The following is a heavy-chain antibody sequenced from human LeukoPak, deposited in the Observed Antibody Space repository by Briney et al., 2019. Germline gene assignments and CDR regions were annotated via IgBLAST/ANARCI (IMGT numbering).Heavy chain of an antibody. CDR3: ARGDYYDSSGYYHLNAFDI. V-gene: IGHV6-1*01. Sequence: SQTLSLTCAISGDSVSRNSAAWNWIRQSPSRGLEWLGRTYYRSKWYNDYAVSVKSRITINPDTSKNQFSLQLNSVTPEDTAVYYCARGDYYDSSGYYHLNAFDIWGQGTMVTVSS. J-gene: IGHJ3*02. CDR1: GDSVSRNSAA. D-gene: IGHD3-22*01. CDR2: TYYRSKWYN.